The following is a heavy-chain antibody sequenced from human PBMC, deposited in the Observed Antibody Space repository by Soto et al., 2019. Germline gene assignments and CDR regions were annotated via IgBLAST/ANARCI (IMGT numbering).Heavy chain of an antibody. CDR3: AKGGAIVAAGTRVYLYNAMDV. V-gene: IGHV1-2*02. Sequence: QVQLVQSGTEVKRPGDSVKVSCKASGYTFTGYYVHLVRQAPGQGLEWMGWINPNSGDTYLAQRFQGRVTMNRDTSIGTAYMEVRGLTSDDTAEYYCAKGGAIVAAGTRVYLYNAMDVWGQGTTVTVSS. D-gene: IGHD1-26*01. CDR1: GYTFTGYY. J-gene: IGHJ6*02. CDR2: INPNSGDT.